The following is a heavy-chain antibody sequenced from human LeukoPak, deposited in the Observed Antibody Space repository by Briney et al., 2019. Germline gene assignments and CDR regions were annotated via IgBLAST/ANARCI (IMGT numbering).Heavy chain of an antibody. CDR1: GGSISGYY. CDR2: IYFGGNT. V-gene: IGHV4-59*01. CDR3: ARQTYYASGTYYFLDF. J-gene: IGHJ4*02. Sequence: SETLSLTCTVSGGSISGYYWSWIRQPPVKGLGWIGYIYFGGNTNYNPSLKSRVTMSVDTSKNQISLKLSSVTAADTAVYYCARQTYYASGTYYFLDFWGQGTLVTVSS. D-gene: IGHD3-10*01.